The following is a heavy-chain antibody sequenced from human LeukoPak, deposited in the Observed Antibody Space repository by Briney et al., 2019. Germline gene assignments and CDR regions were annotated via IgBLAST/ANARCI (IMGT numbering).Heavy chain of an antibody. CDR3: AADPTRGWELPNWFDP. V-gene: IGHV3-48*01. D-gene: IGHD1-26*01. J-gene: IGHJ5*02. Sequence: GGSLRLSCAASGFSFSTYSMNWVRQAPGKGLEWVSYIGGSGTTIYYADSVKGRFTISRDNAKKVLYLQMSSLRSEDTAVYYCAADPTRGWELPNWFDPWGQGTLVTVSS. CDR1: GFSFSTYS. CDR2: IGGSGTTI.